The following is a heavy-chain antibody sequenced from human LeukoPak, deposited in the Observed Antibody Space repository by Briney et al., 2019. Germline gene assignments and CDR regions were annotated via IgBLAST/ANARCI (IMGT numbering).Heavy chain of an antibody. Sequence: GGSLRLSCAASRFTFKDDAMNWVRQAPGKGLEWVSTISGSGTGTYYADSVKGRFTISRDNSRNTLHLQMDSLRADDTAVYYCATSYSSSSGPFDSWGQGTLVTVSS. V-gene: IGHV3-23*01. D-gene: IGHD6-6*01. CDR1: RFTFKDDA. J-gene: IGHJ4*02. CDR3: ATSYSSSSGPFDS. CDR2: ISGSGTGT.